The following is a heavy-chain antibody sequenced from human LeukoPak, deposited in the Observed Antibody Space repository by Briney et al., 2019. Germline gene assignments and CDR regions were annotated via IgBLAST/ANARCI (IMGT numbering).Heavy chain of an antibody. V-gene: IGHV4-30-2*01. CDR2: IYHSGST. D-gene: IGHD1-26*01. CDR1: GGSISSGAYY. Sequence: SETLSLTCTVSGGSISSGAYYWSWIRQPPGKGLEWIGYIYHSGSTYYNPSLNSRVTISVDRSKNYFSLRLSSVTAADTAVYYCARLRGVVGDTTFDYWGQGTLVTVSS. J-gene: IGHJ4*02. CDR3: ARLRGVVGDTTFDY.